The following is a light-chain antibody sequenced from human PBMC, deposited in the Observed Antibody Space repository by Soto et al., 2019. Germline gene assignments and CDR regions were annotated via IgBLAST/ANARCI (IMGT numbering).Light chain of an antibody. J-gene: IGLJ3*02. CDR2: DVS. Sequence: QSALTQPASVSGSPGQSITISCTGTSSDIGDYNYVSWYQQYPGKVPKLVIYDVSHRPSWVSNRFSGSKSGNTASLTISGLQAEDEADYYCSSSTTTTSLVVFGGGTKLTVL. V-gene: IGLV2-14*01. CDR3: SSSTTTTSLVV. CDR1: SSDIGDYNY.